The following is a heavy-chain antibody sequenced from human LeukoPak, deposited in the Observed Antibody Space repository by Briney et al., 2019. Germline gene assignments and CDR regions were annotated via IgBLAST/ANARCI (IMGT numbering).Heavy chain of an antibody. CDR2: IRFDGSRT. CDR3: AKPSGNCVDY. Sequence: GGSLRLSCEASGFTFNSYAMTWVRQAPGKGLEWVAFIRFDGSRTDYADSVKGRFTISRDNSKNTLFLQLNSLGPDDTDVYFCAKPSGNCVDYWGQGTLVTVSS. CDR1: GFTFNSYA. V-gene: IGHV3-30*02. J-gene: IGHJ4*02. D-gene: IGHD1-26*01.